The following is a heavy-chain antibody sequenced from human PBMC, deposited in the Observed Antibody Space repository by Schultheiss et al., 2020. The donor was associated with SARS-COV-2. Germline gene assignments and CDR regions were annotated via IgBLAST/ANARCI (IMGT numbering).Heavy chain of an antibody. Sequence: GGSLRLSCAASGFTFSSYDMSWVRQAPGKGLEWVSAISGSGGSTYYADSVKGRFTISRDNSKNTLYLQMNSLRAEDTAVYYCARYAGDYLHAFDIWGQGTMVTVSS. CDR1: GFTFSSYD. CDR2: ISGSGGST. CDR3: ARYAGDYLHAFDI. J-gene: IGHJ3*02. V-gene: IGHV3-23*01. D-gene: IGHD4-17*01.